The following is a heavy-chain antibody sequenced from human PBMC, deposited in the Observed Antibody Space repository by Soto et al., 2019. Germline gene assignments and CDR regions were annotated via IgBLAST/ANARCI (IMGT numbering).Heavy chain of an antibody. CDR1: GFTFGGYG. V-gene: IGHV3-48*01. CDR2: ISSSSSTI. Sequence: GGSHRVSGGAAGFTFGGYGGNWVRQAPGKGLEWVSYISSSSSTIYYADSVKGRFTISRDNAKNSLYLQMNSLRAEDTAVYYCARDPHGDYGVAHWYFDLWGRGTLVTVSS. J-gene: IGHJ2*01. D-gene: IGHD4-17*01. CDR3: ARDPHGDYGVAHWYFDL.